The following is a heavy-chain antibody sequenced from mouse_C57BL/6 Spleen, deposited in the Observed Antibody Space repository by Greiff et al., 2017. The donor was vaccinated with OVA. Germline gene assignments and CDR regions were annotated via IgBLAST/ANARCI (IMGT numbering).Heavy chain of an antibody. CDR1: GYSITSGYY. Sequence: EVKLLESGPGLVKPSQSLSLTCSVTGYSITSGYYWNWIRQFPGNKLEWMGYISYDGSNNYNPSLKNRISITRDTSKNQFFLKLNSVTTEDTATYYCAGGPWFAYWGQGTLVTVSA. CDR2: ISYDGSN. CDR3: AGGPWFAY. J-gene: IGHJ3*01. V-gene: IGHV3-6*01.